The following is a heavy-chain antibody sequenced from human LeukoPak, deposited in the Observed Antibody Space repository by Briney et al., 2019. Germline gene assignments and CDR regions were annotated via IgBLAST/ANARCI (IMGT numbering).Heavy chain of an antibody. J-gene: IGHJ4*02. D-gene: IGHD3-10*01. CDR2: INPNSGGT. V-gene: IGHV1-2*02. CDR3: ARIGTYYYWSFDY. Sequence: VASVKVSCKASGYTFTGYYMHWVRQAPGQGLEWMGWINPNSGGTNYAQKFQGRVTMTRDTSISTAYMELSRLRSDDTAVYFCARIGTYYYWSFDYWGQGTLVTVSS. CDR1: GYTFTGYY.